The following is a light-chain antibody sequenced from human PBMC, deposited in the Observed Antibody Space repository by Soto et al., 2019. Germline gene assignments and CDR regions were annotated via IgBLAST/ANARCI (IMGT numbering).Light chain of an antibody. CDR2: ATS. V-gene: IGKV3-20*01. J-gene: IGKJ5*01. CDR3: QQYGSSPIT. Sequence: EIVLTQSPGSLSLSPLEIASLAFMASQSVSSIYLAWYQQKPGQAPSLLIYATSSRATGIPDRFSGSGSGTDFSLTISRLEAEDFAVYYCQQYGSSPITFGRGTRLEIK. CDR1: QSVSSIY.